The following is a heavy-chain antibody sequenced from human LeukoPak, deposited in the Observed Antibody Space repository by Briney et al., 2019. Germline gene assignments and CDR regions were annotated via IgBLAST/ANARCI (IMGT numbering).Heavy chain of an antibody. Sequence: GGSLRLSCAASGFTFSGYAMSWVRQAPGKGLEWVSGISAAGIINYMDSVKGRFTISRDNSKNTLYVQVNSLGTEDTAAYYCAKGSYYDSSGSFYFDYWGQGTLVTVSS. CDR3: AKGSYYDSSGSFYFDY. CDR1: GFTFSGYA. CDR2: ISAAGII. V-gene: IGHV3-23*01. J-gene: IGHJ4*02. D-gene: IGHD3-22*01.